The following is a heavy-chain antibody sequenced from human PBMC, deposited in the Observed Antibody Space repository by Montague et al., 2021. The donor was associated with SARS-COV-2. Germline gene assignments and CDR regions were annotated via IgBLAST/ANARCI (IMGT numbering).Heavy chain of an antibody. D-gene: IGHD4-17*01. CDR3: ARNTVRDYGDSGDY. Sequence: SLRLSCAASGFTFSSYWTHWVRQAPGKGLVWVSRINSDGSSTSYADSVKGRFTISRDNAKNTLYLQMNSLRAEDTAVYYCARNTVRDYGDSGDYWGQGTLVTVSS. CDR1: GFTFSSYW. J-gene: IGHJ4*02. V-gene: IGHV3-74*01. CDR2: INSDGSST.